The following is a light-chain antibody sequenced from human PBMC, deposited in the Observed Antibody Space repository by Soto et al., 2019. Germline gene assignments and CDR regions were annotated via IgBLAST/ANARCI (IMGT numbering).Light chain of an antibody. CDR2: AAS. J-gene: IGKJ1*01. V-gene: IGKV1-39*01. CDR1: QGIGNA. Sequence: QKTESPSSLSASVGDRVTISCRASQGIGNALGWYQQKPGKPPKLMLYAASSLQSGVPSRFSSSGSGTDFTLTISSLQPEDLATYDGQQSYGTPPWTLRQGTKVDI. CDR3: QQSYGTPPWT.